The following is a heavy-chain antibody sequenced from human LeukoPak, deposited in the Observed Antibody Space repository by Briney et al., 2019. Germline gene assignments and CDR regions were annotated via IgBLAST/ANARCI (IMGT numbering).Heavy chain of an antibody. CDR3: AKDLDSSGWYESPGNY. J-gene: IGHJ4*02. CDR1: GFTFSSYE. V-gene: IGHV3-48*03. D-gene: IGHD6-19*01. CDR2: ISSSGSTI. Sequence: PGGSLRLSCAASGFTFSSYEMNWVRQAPGQGLEWVSYISSSGSTIYYADSVTGRFTISRDNAKNTLYLQMNSLRAEDTAVYYCAKDLDSSGWYESPGNYWGQGILVTVSS.